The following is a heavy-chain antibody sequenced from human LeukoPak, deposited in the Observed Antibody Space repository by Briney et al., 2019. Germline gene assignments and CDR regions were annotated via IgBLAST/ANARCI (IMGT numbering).Heavy chain of an antibody. CDR3: AKEALYGGYVN. D-gene: IGHD5-12*01. V-gene: IGHV4-34*01. J-gene: IGHJ4*02. Sequence: SETLSLTCAVSGGSFSGYHWSWIRQPPGKGLEWIGEINHSGSTNYNPSLKGRVTISVDTSKNQFSLKLSSVTAADTAVYYCAKEALYGGYVNWGQGTLVTVSS. CDR2: INHSGST. CDR1: GGSFSGYH.